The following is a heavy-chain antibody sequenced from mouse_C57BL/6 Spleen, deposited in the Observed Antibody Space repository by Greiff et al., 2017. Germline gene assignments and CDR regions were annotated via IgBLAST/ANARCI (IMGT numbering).Heavy chain of an antibody. CDR2: IDPSDSYT. V-gene: IGHV1-69*01. J-gene: IGHJ2*01. D-gene: IGHD1-1*01. CDR3: ARETTVVAHEGFDY. Sequence: QVQLQQPGAELVMPGASVKLSCKASGYTFTSYWMHWVKQRPGQGLEWIGEIDPSDSYTNYNQKFKGKSTLTVDKSSSTAYMQLSSLTSEDSAVYYCARETTVVAHEGFDYWGQGTTLTVSS. CDR1: GYTFTSYW.